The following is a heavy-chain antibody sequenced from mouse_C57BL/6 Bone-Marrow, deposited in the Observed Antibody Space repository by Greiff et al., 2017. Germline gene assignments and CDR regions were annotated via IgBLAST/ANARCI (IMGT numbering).Heavy chain of an antibody. CDR1: GYTFTSYW. V-gene: IGHV1-50*01. CDR3: AREDYGNYGFAY. D-gene: IGHD2-1*01. CDR2: IDPSDSYT. Sequence: QVQLQQPGAELVKPGASVTLSCKASGYTFTSYWMQWVKQRPGQGLEWIGEIDPSDSYTNYNQKFKGKATLTVDTSSSTAYMQLSSLTSEDSAVYYCAREDYGNYGFAYWGQGTLVTVSA. J-gene: IGHJ3*01.